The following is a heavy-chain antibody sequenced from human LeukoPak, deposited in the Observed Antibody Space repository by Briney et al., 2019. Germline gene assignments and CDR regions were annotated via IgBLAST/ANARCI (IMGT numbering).Heavy chain of an antibody. D-gene: IGHD3-3*01. V-gene: IGHV3-53*04. CDR3: ATWILGVVKGYGMDV. CDR2: IYSGGST. Sequence: GGSLRLSCAASGFTVSSNYMSWVRQAPGKGLEWVSVIYSGGSTYYADSVKGRFIISRHNSKNTLYLQMNSLRAEDTAVYYCATWILGVVKGYGMDVWGQGTTVTVSS. CDR1: GFTVSSNY. J-gene: IGHJ6*02.